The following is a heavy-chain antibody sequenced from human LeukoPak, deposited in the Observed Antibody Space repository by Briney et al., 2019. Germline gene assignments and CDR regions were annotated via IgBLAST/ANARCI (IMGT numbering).Heavy chain of an antibody. J-gene: IGHJ5*02. CDR3: ARAVAGTHWFDP. D-gene: IGHD6-19*01. CDR1: GFTFSSYS. Sequence: GGSLRLSCAASGFTFSSYSMNWVRQAPGKGLEWVSSISSSSSYIYYTDSVKGRFTISRDNAKNSLYLQMNSLRAGDTAFYYCARAVAGTHWFDPWGQGTLVTVSS. CDR2: ISSSSSYI. V-gene: IGHV3-21*01.